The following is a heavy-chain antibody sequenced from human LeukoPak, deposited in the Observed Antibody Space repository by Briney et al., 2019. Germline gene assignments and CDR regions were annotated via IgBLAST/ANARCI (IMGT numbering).Heavy chain of an antibody. Sequence: GGSLRLSCAASGFTFSTYWMHWVRQAPAKGLVWVSHINVDGSGATYADSVKGRFTISRDNAKNTLYLHMNSLRAEDTAVYYCARATRIYSSGWYYSFDYWGQGTLVTVSS. CDR1: GFTFSTYW. CDR3: ARATRIYSSGWYYSFDY. D-gene: IGHD6-19*01. V-gene: IGHV3-74*01. CDR2: INVDGSGA. J-gene: IGHJ4*02.